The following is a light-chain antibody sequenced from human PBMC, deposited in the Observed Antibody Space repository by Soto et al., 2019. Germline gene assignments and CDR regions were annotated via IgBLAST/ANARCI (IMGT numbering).Light chain of an antibody. CDR1: QSIRSY. J-gene: IGKJ2*01. Sequence: DIQMTQSPSSLSASIGDRVTITCRASQSIRSYLNWFQQKPGEAPKLLIQAASSLQSGVPSRFSGSGSGTDFTLTINRLQPEDFAVYYCQQSYSAPVTFGQGTKL. V-gene: IGKV1-39*01. CDR3: QQSYSAPVT. CDR2: AAS.